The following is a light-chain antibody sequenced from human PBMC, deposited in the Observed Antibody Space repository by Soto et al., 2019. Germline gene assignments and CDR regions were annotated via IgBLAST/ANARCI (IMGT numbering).Light chain of an antibody. J-gene: IGLJ2*01. Sequence: QSVLTQPPSVSGAPGQRVTISCTGSSSNIGAVYDVHWYQQLPGTAPKLLIYGNSNRPSGVPDRFSGSKSATSASLAITGRQAEDEADYYCQSYDSSLSGSEVFGGGTKLTVL. V-gene: IGLV1-40*01. CDR2: GNS. CDR3: QSYDSSLSGSEV. CDR1: SSNIGAVYD.